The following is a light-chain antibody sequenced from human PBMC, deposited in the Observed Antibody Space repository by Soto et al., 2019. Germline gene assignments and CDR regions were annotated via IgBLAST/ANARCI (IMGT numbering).Light chain of an antibody. CDR2: QDS. CDR3: QAWDSSTGV. Sequence: SYELTQPPSVSVSPGQTASITCSGDKLGDKYASGYQQKPVQSPVLVIYQDSKRPSGIPERFSGSNSGNTATLTISGTQAMDEADYYCQAWDSSTGVFGTGTQLTVL. V-gene: IGLV3-1*01. CDR1: KLGDKY. J-gene: IGLJ1*01.